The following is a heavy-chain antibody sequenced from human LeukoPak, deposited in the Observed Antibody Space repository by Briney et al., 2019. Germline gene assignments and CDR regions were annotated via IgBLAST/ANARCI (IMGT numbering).Heavy chain of an antibody. CDR1: GFTFSSYS. CDR2: ISSSSSYI. D-gene: IGHD2-2*01. Sequence: GGSLRLSCAASGFTFSSYSMNWVRQAPGKGLEWVSSISSSSSYIYYADSVKGRFTISRDNAKNLLYLQMNSLRAEDTAVYYCARAFVCSSTSCYDWFDPWGQGTLVTVSS. J-gene: IGHJ5*02. CDR3: ARAFVCSSTSCYDWFDP. V-gene: IGHV3-21*01.